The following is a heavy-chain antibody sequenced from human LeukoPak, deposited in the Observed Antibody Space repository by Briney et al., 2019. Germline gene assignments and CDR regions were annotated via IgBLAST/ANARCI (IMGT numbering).Heavy chain of an antibody. CDR1: GFTFSSYG. J-gene: IGHJ2*01. V-gene: IGHV3-30*18. D-gene: IGHD4-17*01. CDR3: AKDSHDYGDYRLYFDL. CDR2: ISYDGSNK. Sequence: GGSLRLSCAASGFTFSSYGMHWVRQAPGKGLEWGAVISYDGSNKYYADSVKGRFTISRDNSKNTLYLQMNSLRAEDTAVYYCAKDSHDYGDYRLYFDLWGRGTLVTVSS.